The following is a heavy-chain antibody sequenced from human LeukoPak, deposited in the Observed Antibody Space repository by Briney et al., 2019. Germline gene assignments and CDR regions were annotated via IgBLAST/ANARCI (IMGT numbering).Heavy chain of an antibody. Sequence: SETLSLTCTVSGGSITKYYWSWIRQPPGKGLEWIGYIFYTGSTKYNPSLQSRVTISVDTSKKQFSLNLTSVTAADTAVYYCARLITGTTTAFDIWGQGTMVTVSS. CDR1: GGSITKYY. D-gene: IGHD1-7*01. CDR2: IFYTGST. CDR3: ARLITGTTTAFDI. V-gene: IGHV4-59*01. J-gene: IGHJ3*02.